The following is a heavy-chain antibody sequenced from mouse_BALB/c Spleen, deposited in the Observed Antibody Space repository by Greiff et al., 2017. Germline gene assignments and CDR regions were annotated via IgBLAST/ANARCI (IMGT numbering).Heavy chain of an antibody. Sequence: VQLQQSGAELVRPGVSVKISCKGSGYTFTDYAMHWVKQSHAKSLEWIGVISTYYGDASFNQKFKGKATMTVDKSSSTAYMELARLTSEDSAIYYCARSEDYDIYAMDYWGQGTSVTVSS. D-gene: IGHD2-4*01. CDR3: ARSEDYDIYAMDY. V-gene: IGHV1S137*01. J-gene: IGHJ4*01. CDR2: ISTYYGDA. CDR1: GYTFTDYA.